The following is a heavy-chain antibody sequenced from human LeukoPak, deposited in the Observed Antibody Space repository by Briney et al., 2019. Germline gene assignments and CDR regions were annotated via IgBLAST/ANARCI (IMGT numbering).Heavy chain of an antibody. V-gene: IGHV4-61*01. Sequence: PSETLSLTCTVSGDPVSSESYYWSWIRQPPGKGLEWIGHIYYSGSTNYNPSLTSRVTISIDMSKRQFSLKLTSVTAADTAVYYCVYYCDSSGYFPGAFDMWGQGTVVTVS. J-gene: IGHJ3*02. CDR3: VYYCDSSGYFPGAFDM. D-gene: IGHD3-22*01. CDR2: IYYSGST. CDR1: GDPVSSESYY.